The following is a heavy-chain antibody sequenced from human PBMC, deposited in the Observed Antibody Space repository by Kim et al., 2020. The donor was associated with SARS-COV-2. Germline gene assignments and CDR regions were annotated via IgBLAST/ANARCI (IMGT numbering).Heavy chain of an antibody. Sequence: ASVKVSCKASGYTFTSYGISWVRQAPGQGLEWMGWISAYNGNTNYAQKLQGRVTMTTDTSTSTAYMELRSLRSDDTAVYYCARVAAAGTLDYYYGMDVWGQGTTVTVSS. J-gene: IGHJ6*02. CDR1: GYTFTSYG. CDR2: ISAYNGNT. V-gene: IGHV1-18*01. D-gene: IGHD6-13*01. CDR3: ARVAAAGTLDYYYGMDV.